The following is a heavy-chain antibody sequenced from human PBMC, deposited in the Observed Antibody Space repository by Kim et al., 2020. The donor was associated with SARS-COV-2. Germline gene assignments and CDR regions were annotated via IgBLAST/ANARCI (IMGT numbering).Heavy chain of an antibody. J-gene: IGHJ2*01. CDR1: GFTFSDHY. Sequence: GGSLRLSCAASGFTFSDHYMDWVRQAPGKGLEWVGRTRNKANSYTTEYAASVKGRFTISRDDSKNSLYLQMNSLKTEDTAVYYCARGYYDSSGYYPDWYFDLWGRGTLVTVSS. V-gene: IGHV3-72*01. D-gene: IGHD3-22*01. CDR2: TRNKANSYTT. CDR3: ARGYYDSSGYYPDWYFDL.